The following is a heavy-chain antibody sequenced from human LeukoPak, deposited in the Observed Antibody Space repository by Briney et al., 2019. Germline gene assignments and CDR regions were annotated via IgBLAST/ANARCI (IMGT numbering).Heavy chain of an antibody. D-gene: IGHD3-10*01. CDR1: GYTFTRYC. V-gene: IGHV1-2*02. Sequence: ASVKVSCKASGYTFTRYCMHWVRQAPGQGLEWMGWINPNSGGTNYAQKFQGRVTMTRDTSISTAYMELSRLRSDDTAVYYCARRGGLLGFFDYWGQGTLVTVSS. J-gene: IGHJ4*02. CDR2: INPNSGGT. CDR3: ARRGGLLGFFDY.